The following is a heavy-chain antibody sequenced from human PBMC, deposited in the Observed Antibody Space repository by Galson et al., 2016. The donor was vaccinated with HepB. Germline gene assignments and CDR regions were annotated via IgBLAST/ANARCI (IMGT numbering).Heavy chain of an antibody. V-gene: IGHV4-39*01. CDR2: IYSNEDT. J-gene: IGHJ6*03. D-gene: IGHD6-19*01. Sequence: SETLSLTCIVSGGSISSYNYYWGWIRQPPGRGLEWIGSIYSNEDTYYNPSLKSRVTISVDTSKNQFSLRLNSVTAADTGVYYCATGIVVAGKYYYYYMDVWGKGTTVTVSS. CDR3: ATGIVVAGKYYYYYMDV. CDR1: GGSISSYNYY.